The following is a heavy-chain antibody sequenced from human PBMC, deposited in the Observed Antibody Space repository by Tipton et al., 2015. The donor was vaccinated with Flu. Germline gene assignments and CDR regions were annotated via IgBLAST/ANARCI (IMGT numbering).Heavy chain of an antibody. V-gene: IGHV5-51*01. Sequence: VQLVQSGAEVKKPGESLKISCKGSGYSFTSYWIGWVRQMPGKGLEWMGSIYPGDSDTRYSPSFQGQVTISADKSISTAYLQWSSLKASATAMYYCVRQGSGWDKARDPFDYWGQGTLVTVSS. CDR3: VRQGSGWDKARDPFDY. CDR1: GYSFTSYW. D-gene: IGHD6-19*01. CDR2: IYPGDSDT. J-gene: IGHJ4*02.